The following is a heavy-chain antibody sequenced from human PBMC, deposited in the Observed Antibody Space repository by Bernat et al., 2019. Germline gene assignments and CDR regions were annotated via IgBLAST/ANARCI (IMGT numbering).Heavy chain of an antibody. J-gene: IGHJ5*02. Sequence: QVQLQESGPGLVKPSETLSLTCAVSGYSISSGYYWGWIRQPPGKGLEWIGSTYHSGSTYYNPSLKSRVTISVDTSKNQFSLKLSSVTAADTAVYYCARGGDYLWGPTNWFDPWGQGTLVTVSS. CDR3: ARGGDYLWGPTNWFDP. CDR2: TYHSGST. CDR1: GYSISSGYY. D-gene: IGHD4-17*01. V-gene: IGHV4-38-2*01.